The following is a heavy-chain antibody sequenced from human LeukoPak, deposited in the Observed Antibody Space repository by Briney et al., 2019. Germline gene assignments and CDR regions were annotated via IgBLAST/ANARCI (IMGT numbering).Heavy chain of an antibody. J-gene: IGHJ4*02. Sequence: GGSLRLSCAASGFTFSSYSTNWVRQAPGKGLEWVSSISSSSSYIYYADSVKGRFTISRDNAKNSLYLQMNSLRAEDTAVYYCARDAPYSGSYLWDYWGQGTLVTVSS. CDR3: ARDAPYSGSYLWDY. CDR1: GFTFSSYS. CDR2: ISSSSSYI. D-gene: IGHD1-26*01. V-gene: IGHV3-21*01.